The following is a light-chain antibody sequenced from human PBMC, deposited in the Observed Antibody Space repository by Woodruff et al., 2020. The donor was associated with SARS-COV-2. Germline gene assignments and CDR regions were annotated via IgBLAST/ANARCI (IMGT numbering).Light chain of an antibody. J-gene: IGKJ2*01. CDR2: DAS. Sequence: LLIYDASNRATGIPARFSGSGSGTDFTLTISSLEPEDFAVYYCQLGTFGQGTKLEIK. CDR3: QLGT. V-gene: IGKV3-11*01.